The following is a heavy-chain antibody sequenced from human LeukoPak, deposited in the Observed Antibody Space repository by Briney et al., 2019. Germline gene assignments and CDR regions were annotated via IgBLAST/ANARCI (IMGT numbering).Heavy chain of an antibody. V-gene: IGHV1-2*02. CDR3: ARDFMFDP. CDR1: GYTFTGYY. Sequence: ASVKVSCKASGYTFTGYYIHWVRQAPAQGLEWMGWINPNSGGTNYAQKFQGRVTMTRDTSISTDYMELSRLRSDDTAVYYCARDFMFDPWGQGTLVTVSS. CDR2: INPNSGGT. J-gene: IGHJ5*02.